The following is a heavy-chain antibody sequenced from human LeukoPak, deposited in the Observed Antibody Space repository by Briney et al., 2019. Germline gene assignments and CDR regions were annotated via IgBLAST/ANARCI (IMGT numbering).Heavy chain of an antibody. CDR1: GGSFSGYY. V-gene: IGHV4-34*01. CDR2: INHSGST. CDR3: ARDRPWGWLLLRDWFDP. Sequence: PSETLSLTCAVYGGSFSGYYWSWIHQPPGKGLEWIGEINHSGSTNYNPSLKSRVTISVDTSKNQFSLKLSSVTAADTAVYYCARDRPWGWLLLRDWFDPWGQGTLVTVSS. D-gene: IGHD3-22*01. J-gene: IGHJ5*02.